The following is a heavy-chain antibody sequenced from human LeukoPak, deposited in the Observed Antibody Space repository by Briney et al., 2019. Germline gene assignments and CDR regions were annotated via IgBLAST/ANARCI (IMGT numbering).Heavy chain of an antibody. D-gene: IGHD3-10*01. CDR3: ARDRMVRGGAFDI. J-gene: IGHJ3*02. CDR2: TSSSSRTT. V-gene: IGHV3-48*04. CDR1: GLTFSSYS. Sequence: GRSLTLSCAPSGLTFSSYSTNWVRHAPGKGLEWVSYTSSSSRTTYYADSVKGRVTISRDNAKNSLYLQMNSLRAEDTAVYYCARDRMVRGGAFDIWGQGTMVTVSS.